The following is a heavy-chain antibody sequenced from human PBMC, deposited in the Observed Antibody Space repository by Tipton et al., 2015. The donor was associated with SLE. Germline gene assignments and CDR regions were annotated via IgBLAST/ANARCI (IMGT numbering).Heavy chain of an antibody. CDR2: ISAYNGNT. J-gene: IGHJ6*03. CDR3: AISLYDPLSYYYYMDV. D-gene: IGHD2-8*01. CDR1: GYTFTSYG. Sequence: QVQLVQSGPEVKKPGASVKVSCKASGYTFTSYGISWVRQAPGQGLEWMGWISAYNGNTNYAQKLQGRVTMTTDTSTSTAYMELRSLRSGDTAVYYCAISLYDPLSYYYYMDVWGKGTTVTVSS. V-gene: IGHV1-18*01.